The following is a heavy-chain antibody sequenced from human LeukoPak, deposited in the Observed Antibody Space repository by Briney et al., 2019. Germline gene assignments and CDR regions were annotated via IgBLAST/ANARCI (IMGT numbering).Heavy chain of an antibody. D-gene: IGHD3-22*01. Sequence: PSETLSLTCTVSGGSISSSTYYWDWIRQPPGKGLEWIGNFYDSGSTWYNPSLKSRVTISGDTSKNQFSLKLSSVTAADTAVYYCAKHYHNDAQASFHYWGQGTLVTVSS. CDR3: AKHYHNDAQASFHY. V-gene: IGHV4-39*01. J-gene: IGHJ4*02. CDR1: GGSISSSTYY. CDR2: FYDSGST.